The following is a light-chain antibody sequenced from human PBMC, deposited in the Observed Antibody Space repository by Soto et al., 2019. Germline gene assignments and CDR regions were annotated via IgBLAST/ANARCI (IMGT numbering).Light chain of an antibody. CDR1: QSVSSSY. CDR2: GAS. J-gene: IGKJ1*01. CDR3: QQYGSSGT. Sequence: IVLTQSPGALSLSPVERATLSCRASQSVSSSYLAWYQQKPGQAPRLLIYGASSRATGIPDRFSGSGSGTDFTLTISRLEPEDFAVYYCQQYGSSGTFGQGTKV. V-gene: IGKV3-20*01.